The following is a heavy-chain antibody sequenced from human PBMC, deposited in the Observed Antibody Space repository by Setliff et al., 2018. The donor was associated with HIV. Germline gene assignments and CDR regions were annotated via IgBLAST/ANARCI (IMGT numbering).Heavy chain of an antibody. CDR2: IRTNARGGAT. Sequence: GGSLGLSCAASGFTFGDYAMSWVRQAPGKGLEWVGFIRTNARGGATEYAASVKGRFTISRDDSKSIAYLQMSSLKIEDTAVYYCTRDHRFVDRYPDWWGQGTL. V-gene: IGHV3-49*04. CDR1: GFTFGDYA. CDR3: TRDHRFVDRYPDW. D-gene: IGHD3-9*01. J-gene: IGHJ4*02.